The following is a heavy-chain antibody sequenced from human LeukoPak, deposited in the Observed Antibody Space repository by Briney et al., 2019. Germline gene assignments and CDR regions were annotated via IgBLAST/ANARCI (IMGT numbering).Heavy chain of an antibody. Sequence: GGSLRLSCVASGLTFSNFWMTWLRQAPGKGLEWVANIKQDGSETYYLDSVRGRFTISRDNAKNSMYLQMNSLSAEDTAVYYCTTGLNPYYYDSSGLYYFDYWGQGTLVTVSS. CDR2: IKQDGSET. CDR1: GLTFSNFW. V-gene: IGHV3-7*01. D-gene: IGHD3-22*01. J-gene: IGHJ4*02. CDR3: TTGLNPYYYDSSGLYYFDY.